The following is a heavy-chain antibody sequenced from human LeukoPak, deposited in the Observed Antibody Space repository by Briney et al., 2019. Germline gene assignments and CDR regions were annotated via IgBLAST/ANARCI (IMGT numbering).Heavy chain of an antibody. V-gene: IGHV3-53*01. CDR3: AKTEAQWLVDYFDY. Sequence: TGGSLRLSCVASGFTVSSNYMSWVRQAPGKGLDWVSMIYSGGSTNYADSVKGRFTISRDSSKNTLYLQMNSLRAEDTAVYYCAKTEAQWLVDYFDYWGQGTLVTVSS. CDR1: GFTVSSNY. D-gene: IGHD6-19*01. CDR2: IYSGGST. J-gene: IGHJ4*02.